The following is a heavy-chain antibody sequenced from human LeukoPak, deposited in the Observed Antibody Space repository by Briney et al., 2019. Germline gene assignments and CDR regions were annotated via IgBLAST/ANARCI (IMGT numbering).Heavy chain of an antibody. CDR1: GGTFSSYA. Sequence: SVKVSCKASGGTFSSYAISWVRQAPGQGLEWMGGIIPIFGTANYAQKFQGRVTITADESTSTAYMELSSLRSEDTAVYYCARVNLKEPLTKYYFDYWGQGTLVTVSS. CDR3: ARVNLKEPLTKYYFDY. J-gene: IGHJ4*02. V-gene: IGHV1-69*13. CDR2: IIPIFGTA. D-gene: IGHD1-26*01.